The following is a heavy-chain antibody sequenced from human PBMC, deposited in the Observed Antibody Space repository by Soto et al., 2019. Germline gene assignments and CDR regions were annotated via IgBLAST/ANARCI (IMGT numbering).Heavy chain of an antibody. J-gene: IGHJ3*02. D-gene: IGHD6-6*01. CDR3: ARARMGHRSSSNDASDI. CDR1: GYTFISYG. V-gene: IGHV1-18*01. Sequence: ASAKVSCKASGYTFISYGINWVRQTPGQGFEWMAWISPYNGNTNYAQNFQDRITMTTDTSTSTVNMELRGLRSDDTALYYCARARMGHRSSSNDASDIWGQGTMVTVSS. CDR2: ISPYNGNT.